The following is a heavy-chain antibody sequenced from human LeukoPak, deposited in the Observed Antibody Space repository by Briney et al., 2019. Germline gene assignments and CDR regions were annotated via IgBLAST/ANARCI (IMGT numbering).Heavy chain of an antibody. Sequence: GGSLRLSCAASGFTFSSYSMHWVRQAPGKGLVWVSLINCAGSSKYYADSVKGRVTISRDNAKNTLYLQMNNLRAEDTAVYYCARGGNYKNDYWGQGTLVTVSS. V-gene: IGHV3-74*01. J-gene: IGHJ4*02. CDR1: GFTFSSYS. CDR3: ARGGNYKNDY. CDR2: INCAGSSK. D-gene: IGHD4-23*01.